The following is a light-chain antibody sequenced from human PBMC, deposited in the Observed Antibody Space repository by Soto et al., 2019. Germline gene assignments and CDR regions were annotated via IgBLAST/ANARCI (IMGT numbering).Light chain of an antibody. Sequence: DIQMTQSPSSLSASVGDRVTITCQASQDISNYLNWYQQKPGKAPKLLIYDASNLETGVPSRFSGSGSGTDFTFTISNLQPEDIATHYCQQYDNLRITFGQGTRLEIK. J-gene: IGKJ5*01. CDR1: QDISNY. CDR3: QQYDNLRIT. CDR2: DAS. V-gene: IGKV1-33*01.